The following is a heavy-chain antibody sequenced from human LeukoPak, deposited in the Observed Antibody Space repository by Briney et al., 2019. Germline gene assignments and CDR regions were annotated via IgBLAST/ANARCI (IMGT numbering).Heavy chain of an antibody. J-gene: IGHJ5*02. D-gene: IGHD2-15*01. V-gene: IGHV1-18*04. Sequence: PEASVKVSCKASGYTFTGYYMHWVRQAPGQGLEWMGWISAYNGNTNYAQKLQGRVTMTTDTPTSTAYMELRSLRSDDTAVYYCARVGIVVVVAATPGPLNWFDPWGQGTLVTVSS. CDR1: GYTFTGYY. CDR2: ISAYNGNT. CDR3: ARVGIVVVVAATPGPLNWFDP.